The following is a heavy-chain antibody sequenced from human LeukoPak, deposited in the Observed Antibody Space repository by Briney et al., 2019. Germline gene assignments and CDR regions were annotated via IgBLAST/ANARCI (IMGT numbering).Heavy chain of an antibody. CDR2: ISDSGGST. Sequence: GGSLRLSCATSGFTFSTYAMSWVRQAPGKGLEWVSAISDSGGSTYYAESVKGRFTVSRDNSKNTLYMQMSTLRAEDTAVYYCAKDLIPDYWGQGTLVTVSS. CDR3: AKDLIPDY. CDR1: GFTFSTYA. J-gene: IGHJ4*02. V-gene: IGHV3-23*01.